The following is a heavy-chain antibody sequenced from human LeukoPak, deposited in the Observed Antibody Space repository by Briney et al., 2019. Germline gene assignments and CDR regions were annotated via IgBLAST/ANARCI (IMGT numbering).Heavy chain of an antibody. CDR2: IYYSGST. V-gene: IGHV4-59*08. Sequence: SETLSLTCAVSGGSISSYYWSWIRRPPGKGLEWIGYIYYSGSTNYNPSLKGRVTISVDTSKNQFSLKLSSVTAADTAVYYCARGATTGYYNVKLDYWGQGTLVTVYS. CDR1: GGSISSYY. D-gene: IGHD3-9*01. J-gene: IGHJ4*02. CDR3: ARGATTGYYNVKLDY.